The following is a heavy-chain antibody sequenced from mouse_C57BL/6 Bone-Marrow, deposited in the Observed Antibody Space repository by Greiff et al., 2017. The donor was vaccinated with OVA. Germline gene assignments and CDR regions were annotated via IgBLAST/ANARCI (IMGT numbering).Heavy chain of an antibody. V-gene: IGHV1-42*01. CDR3: GGYCGYYDV. Sequence: VQLKESGPELVKPGASVKISCKASGYSFTGYYMNWVKQSPEKSLEWIGEINPSTGGTTYNQKFKAKATLTVDKSSSTAYMQLKSLTSEDSAVYYCGGYCGYYDVWGTGTTVTVAS. CDR2: INPSTGGT. D-gene: IGHD2-3*01. J-gene: IGHJ1*03. CDR1: GYSFTGYY.